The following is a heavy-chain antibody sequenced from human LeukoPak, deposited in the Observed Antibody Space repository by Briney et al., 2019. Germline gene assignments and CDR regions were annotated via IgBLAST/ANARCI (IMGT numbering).Heavy chain of an antibody. CDR3: ARVSRDYYDSWDYYYYGMDV. CDR1: GGSISSSSYY. D-gene: IGHD3-22*01. CDR2: IYYSGST. V-gene: IGHV4-39*07. J-gene: IGHJ6*02. Sequence: SETLSLTCTVSGGSISSSSYYWGWIRQPPGKGLEWIGSIYYSGSTYYNPSLKSRVTISVDTSKNQFSLKLSSVTAADTAVYYCARVSRDYYDSWDYYYYGMDVWGQGTTVTVSS.